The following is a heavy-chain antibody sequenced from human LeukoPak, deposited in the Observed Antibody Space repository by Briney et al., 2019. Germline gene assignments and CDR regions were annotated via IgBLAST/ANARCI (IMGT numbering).Heavy chain of an antibody. CDR1: DDSISDYY. Sequence: ASETLSLTCTVSDDSISDYYRGWIRQPPGKGLEWIGYIYPRGSTYYNPSLKSRVILSLDKSANQFSLNLSSVTAADTAVYYCARFSPRAMGNYLDFWGQGTLVTISS. CDR2: IYPRGST. J-gene: IGHJ4*02. D-gene: IGHD7-27*01. CDR3: ARFSPRAMGNYLDF. V-gene: IGHV4-4*09.